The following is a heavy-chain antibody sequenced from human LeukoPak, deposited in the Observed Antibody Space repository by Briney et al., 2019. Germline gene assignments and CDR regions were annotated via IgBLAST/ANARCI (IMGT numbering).Heavy chain of an antibody. D-gene: IGHD6-13*01. CDR3: ARGPQLVRWNWFDP. Sequence: GSSVKVSCKASGGTFSSYAISWVRQAPGQGLEWMGGIIPIFGTANYAQKFQGRVTITVDESTSTAYMELSSLRSEDTAVYYCARGPQLVRWNWFDPWGQGTLVTVSS. V-gene: IGHV1-69*01. CDR1: GGTFSSYA. J-gene: IGHJ5*02. CDR2: IIPIFGTA.